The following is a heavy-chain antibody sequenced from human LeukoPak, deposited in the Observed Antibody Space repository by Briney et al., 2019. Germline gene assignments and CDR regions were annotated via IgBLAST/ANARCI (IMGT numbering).Heavy chain of an antibody. J-gene: IGHJ4*02. CDR2: INPNSGST. CDR1: GYTFTGYY. D-gene: IGHD3-22*01. V-gene: IGHV1-2*02. CDR3: ARVHHYFDIAFDY. Sequence: ASVKVSCKASGYTFTGYYMHWVRQAPGQGLEWMGWINPNSGSTNYAQTFQGRVTMTRDMSTSTVYMELSSLRSEDTAVYYCARVHHYFDIAFDYWGQGTLVTVSS.